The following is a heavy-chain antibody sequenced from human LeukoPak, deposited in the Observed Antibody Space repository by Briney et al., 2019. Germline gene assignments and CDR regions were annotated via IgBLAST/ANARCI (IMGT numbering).Heavy chain of an antibody. CDR3: ARSSGSYLFDY. Sequence: GGSLRLSCAASGFTFTSYGMNWVRQAPGKGLEWVSAISGSGGNTYYADSVKGRFTISRDNSKNTLYLQMNSLRADDTAVYYCARSSGSYLFDYWGQGTLVTVSS. CDR2: ISGSGGNT. J-gene: IGHJ4*02. CDR1: GFTFTSYG. D-gene: IGHD1-26*01. V-gene: IGHV3-23*01.